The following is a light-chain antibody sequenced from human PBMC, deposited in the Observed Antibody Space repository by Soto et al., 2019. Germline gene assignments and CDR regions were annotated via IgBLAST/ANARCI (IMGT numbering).Light chain of an antibody. CDR1: GYNY. Sequence: QSVLTQPASVSGSPGQSITISCTGGYNYVSWYQHHPDKAPKLMIYDVSNRPSGVSNRFSGSKSGNTASLTISGLQAEDKADYYCSSYTSSSTLGVVFGGGTKLTVL. CDR3: SSYTSSSTLGVV. V-gene: IGLV2-14*03. CDR2: DVS. J-gene: IGLJ2*01.